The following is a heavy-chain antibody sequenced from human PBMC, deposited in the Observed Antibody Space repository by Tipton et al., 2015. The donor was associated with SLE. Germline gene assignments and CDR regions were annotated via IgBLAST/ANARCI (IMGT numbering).Heavy chain of an antibody. V-gene: IGHV1-8*01. CDR3: ARTPGAAAGNPFQH. D-gene: IGHD6-13*01. Sequence: QLVQSGAEVKKPGASVKVSCKASGYTFTSYDINWVRQATGRGLEWMGWMNPNSGNTGYAQKFQGRVTMTRNTSISTAYMELSSLRSEDTAVYYCARTPGAAAGNPFQHWGQGTLVTVSS. CDR1: GYTFTSYD. J-gene: IGHJ1*01. CDR2: MNPNSGNT.